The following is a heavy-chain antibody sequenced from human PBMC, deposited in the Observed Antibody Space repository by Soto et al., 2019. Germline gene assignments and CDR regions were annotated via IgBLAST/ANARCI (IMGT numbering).Heavy chain of an antibody. CDR3: AADSVGANSNY. Sequence: SVKVSCKASGFTFTSSAVQWVRQARGQRLEWIGWIVVGSGNTNYAQKFQERVTITRDMSTSTAYMELSSLSSEDTAVYYCAADSVGANSNYWGQGTLVTVSS. CDR2: IVVGSGNT. D-gene: IGHD1-26*01. J-gene: IGHJ4*02. V-gene: IGHV1-58*01. CDR1: GFTFTSSA.